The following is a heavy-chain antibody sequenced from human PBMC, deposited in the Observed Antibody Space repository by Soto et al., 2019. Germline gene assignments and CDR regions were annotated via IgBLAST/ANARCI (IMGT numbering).Heavy chain of an antibody. J-gene: IGHJ4*02. Sequence: GGPLRLSCVASGFSFSTYDMDWVRQAPGKAPEWIAHISTTSFTIYYADSVKGRFTISRDNVRNSLYLEMKSLRDEDTAVYYCARDRCFDGSCYSASDFWGQGIQVTVSS. CDR3: ARDRCFDGSCYSASDF. V-gene: IGHV3-48*02. D-gene: IGHD2-15*01. CDR1: GFSFSTYD. CDR2: ISTTSFTI.